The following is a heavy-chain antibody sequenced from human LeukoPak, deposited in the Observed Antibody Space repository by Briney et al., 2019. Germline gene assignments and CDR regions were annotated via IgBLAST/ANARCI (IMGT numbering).Heavy chain of an antibody. D-gene: IGHD2-2*01. CDR3: ARSEIVVPAAENEYYFDY. CDR1: GLTVSKNY. V-gene: IGHV3-53*01. J-gene: IGHJ4*02. Sequence: GGSLRLSCAASGLTVSKNYMSWVRQAPGKGLESVSVIYSGGSTYYADSAKGRFTISRDNSKNTLYLQMNSLRAEDTAVYYCARSEIVVPAAENEYYFDYWGQGTLVTVSS. CDR2: IYSGGST.